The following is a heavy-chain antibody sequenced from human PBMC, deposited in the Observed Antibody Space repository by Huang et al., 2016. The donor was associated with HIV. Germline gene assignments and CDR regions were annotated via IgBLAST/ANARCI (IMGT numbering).Heavy chain of an antibody. CDR1: GFTFSSDD. D-gene: IGHD4-17*01. V-gene: IGHV3-23*01. Sequence: EVQLLESGGGLVQPGGSLRLSCAVSGFTFSSDDMSWVRQGPGKGLEWISTISGGGGRTSYAYAVKGRFTVSRDNAKSTVYLQMTSLIAEDTAVYYCAKDLTTKNSWMYFDYWGRGTLVTVSS. CDR3: AKDLTTKNSWMYFDY. CDR2: ISGGGGRT. J-gene: IGHJ4*02.